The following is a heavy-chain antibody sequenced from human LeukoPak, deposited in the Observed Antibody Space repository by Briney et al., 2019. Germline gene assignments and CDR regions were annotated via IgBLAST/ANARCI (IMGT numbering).Heavy chain of an antibody. CDR3: AKRHDKSNSYYLPFFDY. CDR1: GFTFSSYA. CDR2: ITSSGGNT. Sequence: GGSLRLSCAASGFTFSSYAMSWVRQAPGKGLEWVSAITSSGGNTYYADSVKGRFTISRDNSKNTLYLQMNSLRAEDAALYYCAKRHDKSNSYYLPFFDYWGQGALVTVSS. J-gene: IGHJ4*02. D-gene: IGHD1-26*01. V-gene: IGHV3-23*01.